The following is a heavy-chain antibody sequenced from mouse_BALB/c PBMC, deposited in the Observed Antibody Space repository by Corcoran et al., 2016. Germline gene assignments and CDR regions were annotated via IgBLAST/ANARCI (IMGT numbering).Heavy chain of an antibody. CDR1: GFNIKDYY. Sequence: EVQLQQSGAELVRPGALVKLSCKASGFNIKDYYMHWVKQRPEQGLEWIGWIDPENGNTIYDPKFQGKASITADTSSNTAYLQLSSLTSEDTAVYYCARTYDGYYWWWFAYWGQGTLVTVSA. D-gene: IGHD2-3*01. CDR2: IDPENGNT. V-gene: IGHV14-1*02. J-gene: IGHJ3*01. CDR3: ARTYDGYYWWWFAY.